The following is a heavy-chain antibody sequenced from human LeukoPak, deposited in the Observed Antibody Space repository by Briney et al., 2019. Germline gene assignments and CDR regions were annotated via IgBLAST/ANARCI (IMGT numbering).Heavy chain of an antibody. Sequence: ASVNVSCKASGYTFTGYYMHWVRQAPGQGLEWMGWINPNSGGTNYAQKFQGRVTMTRDTSISTAYMELSRLRSDDTAVYYCARSYDSSGYSDYWGQGTLVTVSS. CDR3: ARSYDSSGYSDY. V-gene: IGHV1-2*02. D-gene: IGHD3-22*01. CDR1: GYTFTGYY. J-gene: IGHJ4*02. CDR2: INPNSGGT.